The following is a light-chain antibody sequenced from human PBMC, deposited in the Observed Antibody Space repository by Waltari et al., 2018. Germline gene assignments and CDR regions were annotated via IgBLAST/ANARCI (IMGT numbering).Light chain of an antibody. CDR3: CSYAGSRIHVL. V-gene: IGLV2-23*02. Sequence: QSALTQPASVSGSPGQSITISCPGTSSDVGGYNYVPWYQQDPGKAPKLRIYDVSKRPSGVSNRFSGSKSGNTASLTISGLQAEDEADYYCCSYAGSRIHVLFGGGTKLTVL. J-gene: IGLJ2*01. CDR1: SSDVGGYNY. CDR2: DVS.